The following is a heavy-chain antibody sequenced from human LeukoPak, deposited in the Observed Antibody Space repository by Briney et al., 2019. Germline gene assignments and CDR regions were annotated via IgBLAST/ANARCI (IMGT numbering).Heavy chain of an antibody. D-gene: IGHD3-3*01. Sequence: ASVKVSCKASGYTFTSYGISWVRQAPGQGLEWMGWISAYNGNTNYAQKLQGRVTMTTDTSTSTAYMELRSLRSDDTAVYYCAGYLPLEWLDYWYFDLWGRGTLVTVSS. CDR2: ISAYNGNT. V-gene: IGHV1-18*01. CDR1: GYTFTSYG. CDR3: AGYLPLEWLDYWYFDL. J-gene: IGHJ2*01.